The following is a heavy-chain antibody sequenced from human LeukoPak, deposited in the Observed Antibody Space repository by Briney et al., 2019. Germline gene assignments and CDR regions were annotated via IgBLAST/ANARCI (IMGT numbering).Heavy chain of an antibody. D-gene: IGHD3-10*02. J-gene: IGHJ4*02. CDR1: GFTFNSYW. V-gene: IGHV3-30*02. Sequence: PGGSLRLSCAASGFTFNSYWMSWVRQAPGKGLEWVAFIRYDGSNKYYADSVKGRFTISRDNSKNTLYLQMNSLRAEDTAVYYCAKDVLNSYYFDYWGQGTLVTVSS. CDR3: AKDVLNSYYFDY. CDR2: IRYDGSNK.